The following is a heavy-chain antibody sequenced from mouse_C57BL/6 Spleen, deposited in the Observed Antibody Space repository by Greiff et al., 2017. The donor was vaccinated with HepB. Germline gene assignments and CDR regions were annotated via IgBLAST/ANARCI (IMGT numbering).Heavy chain of an antibody. CDR1: GYTFTSYW. J-gene: IGHJ4*01. CDR3: AILWLRRGDYYAMDY. CDR2: IYPGSGST. D-gene: IGHD2-2*01. Sequence: VQLQQPGAELVKPGASVKMSCKASGYTFTSYWITWVKQRPGQGLEWIGDIYPGSGSTNYNEKFKSKATLTVDTSSSTAYMQLSSLTSEDSAVYYCAILWLRRGDYYAMDYWGQGTSVTVSS. V-gene: IGHV1-55*01.